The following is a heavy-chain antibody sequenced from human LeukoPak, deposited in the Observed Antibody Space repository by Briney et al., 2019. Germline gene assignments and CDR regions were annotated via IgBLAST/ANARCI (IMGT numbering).Heavy chain of an antibody. CDR3: ARDTAMKR. V-gene: IGHV4-59*01. J-gene: IGHJ4*02. CDR2: IYYSGST. Sequence: KPSETLSLTCTVSGGSISSYYWSWIRQPPGKGLEWIGYIYYSGSTNYNPSLKSRVIISVDTSKNQFSPKLSSVTAADTAVYYCARDTAMKRWGQGTLVTVSS. CDR1: GGSISSYY. D-gene: IGHD5-18*01.